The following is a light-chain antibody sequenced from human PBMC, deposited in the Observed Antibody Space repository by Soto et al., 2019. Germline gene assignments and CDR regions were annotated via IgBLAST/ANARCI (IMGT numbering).Light chain of an antibody. V-gene: IGLV1-40*01. CDR1: SSNIGAGYN. J-gene: IGLJ3*02. CDR2: GNT. Sequence: QSVLTQPPSLSGAPGQRVTISCTGSSSNIGAGYNVHWYQQLPGTAPKLLIYGNTNRPSGVPDRFSGSKSGTSASLAITGLAAEDEADYYCQSYDSTVSDSRVVFGGGTELTVL. CDR3: QSYDSTVSDSRVV.